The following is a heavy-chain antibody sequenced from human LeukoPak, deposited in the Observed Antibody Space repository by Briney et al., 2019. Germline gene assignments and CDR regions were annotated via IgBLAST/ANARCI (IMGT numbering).Heavy chain of an antibody. CDR1: GGSFSSYY. J-gene: IGHJ4*02. CDR2: IYYSGST. Sequence: SETLSLTCTVSGGSFSSYYWSWIRQPPGKGLEWIGYIYYSGSTNYNPSLKSRVTISVDTSKNQFSLKLSSVTAADTGVYYCARSAKQQLPFCDYWRQGTLVTVSS. D-gene: IGHD6-13*01. CDR3: ARSAKQQLPFCDY. V-gene: IGHV4-59*01.